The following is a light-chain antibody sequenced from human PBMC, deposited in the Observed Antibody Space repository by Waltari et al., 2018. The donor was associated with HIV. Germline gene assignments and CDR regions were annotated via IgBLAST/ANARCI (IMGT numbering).Light chain of an antibody. V-gene: IGLV2-8*01. J-gene: IGLJ2*01. CDR3: SSFADRDGFYVL. Sequence: QSALTQPPSASGSPGQSVTPPCTGSNSDIGSYDDVSLYQLHPGKAPKLVISEVTKRPSGVSDRFSGSKSANTAFLTVSGLQAEDEADYYCSSFADRDGFYVLFGGGTRLTVL. CDR1: NSDIGSYDD. CDR2: EVT.